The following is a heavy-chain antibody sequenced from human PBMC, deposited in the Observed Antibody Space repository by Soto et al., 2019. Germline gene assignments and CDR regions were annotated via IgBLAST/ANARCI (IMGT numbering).Heavy chain of an antibody. CDR3: ARNLEDIVLMAIDY. D-gene: IGHD2-8*01. J-gene: IGHJ4*02. CDR1: GFTFSSYA. Sequence: PGGSLRLSCAASGFTFSSYAMHWVRQAPGKGLEWVAVIWYDGSNKYYADSVKGRFTISRDNSKNTLYLQMNSLRAEDTAVYYCARNLEDIVLMAIDYWGQGTLVTVSS. V-gene: IGHV3-33*08. CDR2: IWYDGSNK.